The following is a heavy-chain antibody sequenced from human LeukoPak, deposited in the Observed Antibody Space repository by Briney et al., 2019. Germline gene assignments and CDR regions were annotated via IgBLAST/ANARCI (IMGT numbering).Heavy chain of an antibody. J-gene: IGHJ5*02. CDR1: GFTFSDYY. CDR2: ISSSGSTI. V-gene: IGHV3-11*04. CDR3: ARVALGSYNWFDP. Sequence: GGSLRLSCAASGFTFSDYYMSWIRQAPGKGLEWVSYISSSGSTIYYADSVKGRFTISRDNAKNTVYLQMNSLRAEDTAVYYCARVALGSYNWFDPWGQGTLVTVSS. D-gene: IGHD3-10*01.